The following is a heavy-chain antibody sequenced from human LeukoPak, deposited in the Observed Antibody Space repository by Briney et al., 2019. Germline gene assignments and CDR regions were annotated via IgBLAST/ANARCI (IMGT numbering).Heavy chain of an antibody. V-gene: IGHV4-39*01. Sequence: PSETLSLTCTGSAGSTTSSSYSWVSIRQPPGNGLESIGAIYYSGSTYYNPSLTSRVTISVDTSKNQFSLKLSSVTAADTAVYYCARHRITAAGSYYFDYWGQGTLVTVSS. J-gene: IGHJ4*02. D-gene: IGHD6-13*01. CDR3: ARHRITAAGSYYFDY. CDR2: IYYSGST. CDR1: AGSTTSSSYS.